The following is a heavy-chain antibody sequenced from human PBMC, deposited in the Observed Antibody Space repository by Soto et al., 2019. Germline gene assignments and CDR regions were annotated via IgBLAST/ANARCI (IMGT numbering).Heavy chain of an antibody. CDR1: GFTFSSYA. J-gene: IGHJ3*02. CDR3: AKDVTTVTTGGAFDI. D-gene: IGHD4-4*01. CDR2: ISGSGGST. V-gene: IGHV3-23*01. Sequence: GGSLRLSCAASGFTFSSYAMSWVRQAPGKGLEWVSAISGSGGSTYYADSGKGRFTISRDNSKNTLYLQMNSLRAEDTAVYYCAKDVTTVTTGGAFDIWGQGTMVTVAS.